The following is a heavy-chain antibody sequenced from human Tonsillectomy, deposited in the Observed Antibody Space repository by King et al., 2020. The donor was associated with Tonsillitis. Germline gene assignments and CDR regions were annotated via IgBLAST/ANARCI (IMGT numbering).Heavy chain of an antibody. Sequence: TLKESGPTLVKPTQTLTLTCTFSGFSLSTSGVGVGWVRQPPGKALECLAIIYWDDDKRYSPSLKSRLTITKATSKNQVVLTMINMDTVHTATYYCAHSFTFYDFWSAPEQRYGVDVRGQGTTVTVSS. CDR2: IYWDDDK. V-gene: IGHV2-5*02. CDR3: AHSFTFYDFWSAPEQRYGVDV. D-gene: IGHD3-3*01. CDR1: GFSLSTSGVG. J-gene: IGHJ6*02.